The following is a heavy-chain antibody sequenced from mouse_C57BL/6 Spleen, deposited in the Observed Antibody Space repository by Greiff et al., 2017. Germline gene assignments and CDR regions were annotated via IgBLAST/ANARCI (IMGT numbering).Heavy chain of an antibody. D-gene: IGHD1-2*01. CDR2: INPNNGGT. V-gene: IGHV1-18*01. CDR1: GYTFTDYN. CDR3: ARGITTEYYYAMDY. Sequence: EVQLVESGPELVKPGASVKIPCKASGYTFTDYNMDWVKQSHGKSLEWIGDINPNNGGTIYNQKFKGKATLTVDKSSSTAYMELRSLTSEDTAVYYCARGITTEYYYAMDYWGQGTSVTVSS. J-gene: IGHJ4*01.